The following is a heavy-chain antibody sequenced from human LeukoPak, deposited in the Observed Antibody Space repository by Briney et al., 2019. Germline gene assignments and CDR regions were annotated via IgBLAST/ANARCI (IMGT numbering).Heavy chain of an antibody. J-gene: IGHJ4*02. Sequence: GGSLRLSCAASGFTFSSYSMVWVRQAPGKGLEWVSSISSSSRYIYYSDSVKGRFTISRDNAKNTLFLQMNSLRAEDTAVYYCARSVGSGYYFEYWGQGTLVTVSS. CDR2: ISSSSRYI. CDR3: ARSVGSGYYFEY. CDR1: GFTFSSYS. D-gene: IGHD3-10*01. V-gene: IGHV3-21*04.